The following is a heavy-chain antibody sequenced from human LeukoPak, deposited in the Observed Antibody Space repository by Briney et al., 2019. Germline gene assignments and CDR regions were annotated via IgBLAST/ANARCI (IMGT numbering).Heavy chain of an antibody. D-gene: IGHD4-17*01. CDR2: INHSGST. V-gene: IGHV4-34*01. CDR1: GGSFSGYY. Sequence: PETLSLTCAVYGGSFSGYYWSWIRQPPGKGLEWIGEINHSGSTNYNPSLKSRVTISVDTSKNQFSLKLSSVTAADTAVYYCAGGLLPYGAFDYWGQGTLVTVSS. CDR3: AGGLLPYGAFDY. J-gene: IGHJ4*02.